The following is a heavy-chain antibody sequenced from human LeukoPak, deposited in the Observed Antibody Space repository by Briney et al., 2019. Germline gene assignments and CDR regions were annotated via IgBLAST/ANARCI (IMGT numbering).Heavy chain of an antibody. J-gene: IGHJ6*02. D-gene: IGHD4-11*01. CDR2: ISSSSDYI. CDR1: RFTFSSYR. V-gene: IGHV3-21*01. CDR3: ARDIFYSNGYYGMDV. Sequence: GGSLRLSCAASRFTFSSYRMNRVRQAPGKGLEWVSSISSSSDYIYYGRFTISRDNAKNSLYLQMDSLRAEDTAVYYCARDIFYSNGYYGMDVWGQGTTVTVSS.